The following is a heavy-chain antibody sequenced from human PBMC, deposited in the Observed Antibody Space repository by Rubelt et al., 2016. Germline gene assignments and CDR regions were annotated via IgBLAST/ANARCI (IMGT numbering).Heavy chain of an antibody. CDR3: ARALGEVTPGY. J-gene: IGHJ4*02. CDR2: INPDSGGT. V-gene: IGHV1-2*06. CDR1: GYSFTGYY. Sequence: QVQLVQSGAEVKKPGASVKVSCKASGYSFTGYYIHWVRQAPGQRLEWVGRINPDSGGTNYAQKFQGRVTMTRERSISTAYMELNRLTSDDTAVYYCARALGEVTPGYWGQGTLVTVSS. D-gene: IGHD3-16*01.